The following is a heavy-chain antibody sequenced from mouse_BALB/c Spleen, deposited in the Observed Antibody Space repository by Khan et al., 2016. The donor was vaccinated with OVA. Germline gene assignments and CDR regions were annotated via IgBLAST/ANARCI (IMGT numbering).Heavy chain of an antibody. CDR1: GYSFTSYW. Sequence: VQLQESGTVLARPGASVKMSCKASGYSFTSYWMHWVKQRPGQGLEWIGALYPGISDTRYNQKFKVKAKLTAVTSASPAYMELSSLTNEDSAVYFCTRSYDSYYFDYWGQGTTLTVSS. D-gene: IGHD2-4*01. J-gene: IGHJ2*01. CDR2: LYPGISDT. CDR3: TRSYDSYYFDY. V-gene: IGHV1-5*01.